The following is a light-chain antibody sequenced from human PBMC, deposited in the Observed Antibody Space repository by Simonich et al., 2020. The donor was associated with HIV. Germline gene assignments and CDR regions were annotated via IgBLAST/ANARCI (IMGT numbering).Light chain of an antibody. CDR3: QQYNYWLIT. J-gene: IGKJ5*01. CDR1: QSVSNN. V-gene: IGKV3-15*01. Sequence: EIVMTQSPATLSVSPGERATLSCRAGQSVSNNLAGYQQKPGQAPRLLIYGASTRATGIPARFSGSGSGTEFTLTITSMQSEDFAVYYCQQYNYWLITFGQGTRLEIK. CDR2: GAS.